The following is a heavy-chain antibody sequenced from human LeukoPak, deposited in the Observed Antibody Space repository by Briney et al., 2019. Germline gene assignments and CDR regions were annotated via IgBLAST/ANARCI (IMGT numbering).Heavy chain of an antibody. Sequence: PSETLSLTCTVSGGSISSSSYYWGWIRQPPGKGLEWIGSIYYSGSTYYNPSLKSRVTISVDTSKNQFSLKLSSVTAADTAVYYCASLDGVGAFDIWGQGTMVTVSS. V-gene: IGHV4-39*07. CDR2: IYYSGST. CDR3: ASLDGVGAFDI. CDR1: GGSISSSSYY. D-gene: IGHD3-10*01. J-gene: IGHJ3*02.